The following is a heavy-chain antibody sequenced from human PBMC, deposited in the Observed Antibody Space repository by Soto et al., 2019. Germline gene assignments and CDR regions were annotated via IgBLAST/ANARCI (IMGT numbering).Heavy chain of an antibody. V-gene: IGHV2-5*01. CDR3: SHRGNMARGPYNYFGP. CDR2: IYWNDEK. CDR1: GFSLTTGVG. J-gene: IGHJ5*02. D-gene: IGHD3-10*01. Sequence: SGPTLVNPTQTLTLTCSFSGFSLTTGVGVGWIRQPPGKALEWLAIIYWNDEKLYNPSLKTRRTITKDTSKNQVVLTVTDMDPVDTATYYCSHRGNMARGPYNYFGPWGQGTLVTVSS.